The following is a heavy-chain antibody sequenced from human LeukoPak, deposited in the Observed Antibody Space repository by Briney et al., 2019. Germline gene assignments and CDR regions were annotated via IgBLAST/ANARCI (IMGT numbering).Heavy chain of an antibody. V-gene: IGHV3-7*04. D-gene: IGHD1-26*01. CDR3: ARGSGSYSFNLLGFDP. CDR1: GFTFGKYW. Sequence: GGSLRLSCVASGFTFGKYWMSWVRQAPGKGLEWVANIKLDGSEKNYVDSVKGRFTISRDNTKNSLYLQMNSLRAEDTAVYYCARGSGSYSFNLLGFDPWGQGTLVTVSS. CDR2: IKLDGSEK. J-gene: IGHJ5*02.